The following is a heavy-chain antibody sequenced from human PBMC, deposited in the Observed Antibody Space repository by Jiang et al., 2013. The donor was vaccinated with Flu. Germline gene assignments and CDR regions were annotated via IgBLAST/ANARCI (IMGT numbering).Heavy chain of an antibody. CDR3: AAVGYCSGGSCYEGWFDP. Sequence: EVKKPGTSVKVSCKASGFTFTSSAVQWVRQARGQRLEWIGWIVVGSGNTNYAQKFQERVTITRDMSTSTAYMELSSLRSEDTAVYYCAAVGYCSGGSCYEGWFDPWGQGTLVTVSS. J-gene: IGHJ5*02. CDR2: IVVGSGNT. D-gene: IGHD2-15*01. V-gene: IGHV1-58*01. CDR1: GFTFTSSA.